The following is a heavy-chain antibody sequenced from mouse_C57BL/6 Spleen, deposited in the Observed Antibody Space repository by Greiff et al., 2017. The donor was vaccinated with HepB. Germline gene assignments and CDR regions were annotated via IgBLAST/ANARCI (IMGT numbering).Heavy chain of an antibody. D-gene: IGHD2-2*01. J-gene: IGHJ1*03. V-gene: IGHV5-6*01. Sequence: EVKVVESGGDLVKPGGSLKLSCAASGFTFSSYGMSWVRQTPDKRLEWVATISSGGSYTYYPDSVKGRFTISRDNAKNTLYLQMSSLKSEDTAMYYCARHYGYDPYWYFDVWGTGTTVTVSS. CDR3: ARHYGYDPYWYFDV. CDR1: GFTFSSYG. CDR2: ISSGGSYT.